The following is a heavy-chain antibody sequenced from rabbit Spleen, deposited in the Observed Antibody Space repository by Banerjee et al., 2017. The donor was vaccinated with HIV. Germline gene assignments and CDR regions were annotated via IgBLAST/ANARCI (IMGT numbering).Heavy chain of an antibody. Sequence: QEQLVESGGGLVQPEGSLTLTCKASGFDFRNKAVMCWVRQAPGKGLEWIGYIDPVFGITYYANWVNGRFSISRENAQNTVFLQMTSLTAADTATYFCARDGAGGSYFALWGPGTLVTVS. J-gene: IGHJ4*01. CDR2: IDPVFGIT. CDR3: ARDGAGGSYFAL. CDR1: GFDFRNKA. V-gene: IGHV1S47*01. D-gene: IGHD8-1*01.